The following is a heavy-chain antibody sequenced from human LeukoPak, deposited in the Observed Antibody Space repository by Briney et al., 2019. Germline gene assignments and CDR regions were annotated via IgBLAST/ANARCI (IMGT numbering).Heavy chain of an antibody. CDR2: IKQDGSEK. D-gene: IGHD3-3*01. CDR3: ARDQYDTWSRRGNFDS. Sequence: GGSLRLSCVGFGFTFSSYWMNWVRQAPGKGLEWVANIKQDGSEKYYVDSVKGRFTISRDNAKNSVYLQMYSLRAEDTAVYYCARDQYDTWSRRGNFDSWGQGTLVIVSS. V-gene: IGHV3-7*03. J-gene: IGHJ4*02. CDR1: GFTFSSYW.